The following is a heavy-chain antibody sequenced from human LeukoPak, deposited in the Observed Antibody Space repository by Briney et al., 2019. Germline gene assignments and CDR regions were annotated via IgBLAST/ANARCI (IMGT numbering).Heavy chain of an antibody. Sequence: SETLSLTCTVSGGSISSSSYYWGWIRQPPGKGLEWIGSIYYSGSTYYNPSLKSRVTISVDTSKNQFSLELSSVTAADTAVYYCAGIVVVVAATPGENFDYWGRGTLVTVSS. J-gene: IGHJ4*02. CDR2: IYYSGST. CDR3: AGIVVVVAATPGENFDY. D-gene: IGHD2-15*01. CDR1: GGSISSSSYY. V-gene: IGHV4-39*07.